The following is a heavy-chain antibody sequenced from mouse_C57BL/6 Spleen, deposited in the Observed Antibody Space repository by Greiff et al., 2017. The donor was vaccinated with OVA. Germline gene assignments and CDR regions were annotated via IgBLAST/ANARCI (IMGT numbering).Heavy chain of an antibody. J-gene: IGHJ1*03. CDR1: GFSLTSYG. CDR3: ARNLPLYWYFDV. Sequence: VQVVESGPGLVQPSPSLSITCTVSGFSLTSYGVHWVRQSPGKGLEWLGVIWSGGSTDYNAAFISRLSISKDNSKSQVFFKMNSLQADDTAIYYCARNLPLYWYFDVWGTGTTVTVSS. CDR2: IWSGGST. V-gene: IGHV2-2*01.